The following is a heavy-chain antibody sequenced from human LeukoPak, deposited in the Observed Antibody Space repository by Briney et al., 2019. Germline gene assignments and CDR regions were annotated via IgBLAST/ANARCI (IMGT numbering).Heavy chain of an antibody. D-gene: IGHD4-17*01. J-gene: IGHJ5*02. CDR2: ISGSGGST. Sequence: PGGSLRLSCAASGFTFSSYAMSWVRQAPGKGLEWVSAISGSGGSTYYADSVKGRFTISRDNSKNTLYLQMNSLRAEDTAVYYCAKTPTPQSTVTTWLDPWGQGTLVTVSS. V-gene: IGHV3-23*01. CDR3: AKTPTPQSTVTTWLDP. CDR1: GFTFSSYA.